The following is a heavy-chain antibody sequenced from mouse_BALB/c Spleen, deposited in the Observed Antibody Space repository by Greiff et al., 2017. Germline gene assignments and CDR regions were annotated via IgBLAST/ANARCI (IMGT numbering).Heavy chain of an antibody. J-gene: IGHJ3*01. CDR3: ARGQLGHRAWFAY. Sequence: EVKLQESGPGLVKPSQSLSLTCSVTGYSITSGYYWNWIRQFPGNKLEWMGYISYDGSNNYNPSLKNRISITRDTSKNQFFLKLNSVTTEDTATYYCARGQLGHRAWFAYWGQGTLVTVSA. V-gene: IGHV3-6*02. D-gene: IGHD3-1*01. CDR2: ISYDGSN. CDR1: GYSITSGYY.